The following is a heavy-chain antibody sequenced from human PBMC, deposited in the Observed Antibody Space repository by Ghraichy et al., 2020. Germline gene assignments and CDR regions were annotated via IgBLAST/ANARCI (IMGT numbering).Heavy chain of an antibody. V-gene: IGHV4-59*01. Sequence: SQTLSLTCTVSGGPISSYYWSWIRQPPGTGLEWIGYIYYSGSTNYNPSLKSRVTISVDTSKNQFSLKLSSVTAADTAVYYCASRYGDYGPYYYYYYYMDVWGKGILVTVFS. CDR3: ASRYGDYGPYYYYYYYMDV. CDR1: GGPISSYY. CDR2: IYYSGST. D-gene: IGHD4-17*01. J-gene: IGHJ6*03.